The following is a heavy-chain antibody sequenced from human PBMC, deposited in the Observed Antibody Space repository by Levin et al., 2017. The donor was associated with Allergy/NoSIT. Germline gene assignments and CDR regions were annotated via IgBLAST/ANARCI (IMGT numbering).Heavy chain of an antibody. Sequence: GESLKISCAASGFTFSSYAMDWVRQAPGKGLEWVSAISTGGERTFYAESVRGRFTMSRDNSENTLYLQMSSLRAEDTAVYYCARDSPGHCTGESCFDYWGQGTLVTVSS. CDR2: ISTGGERT. V-gene: IGHV3-23*01. J-gene: IGHJ4*02. CDR1: GFTFSSYA. D-gene: IGHD2-8*02. CDR3: ARDSPGHCTGESCFDY.